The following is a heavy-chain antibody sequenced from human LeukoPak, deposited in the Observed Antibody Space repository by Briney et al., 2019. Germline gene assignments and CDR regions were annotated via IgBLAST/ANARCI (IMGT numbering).Heavy chain of an antibody. CDR2: IRYDGSNK. Sequence: GGSLRLSCAASGFTFSNYWMTWVRQAPGKGLEWVAFIRYDGSNKYYVDSVKGRFTISRDNSKNTLYLQMNSLRAEDTAVYYCARNSETAMGFYYYYYMDVWGKGTTVTISS. CDR1: GFTFSNYW. V-gene: IGHV3-30*02. D-gene: IGHD5-18*01. CDR3: ARNSETAMGFYYYYYMDV. J-gene: IGHJ6*03.